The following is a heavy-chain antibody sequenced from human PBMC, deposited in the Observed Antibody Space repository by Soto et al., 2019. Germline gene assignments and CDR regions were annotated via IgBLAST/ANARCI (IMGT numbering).Heavy chain of an antibody. J-gene: IGHJ4*02. D-gene: IGHD6-13*01. CDR3: AKTRSRWLIFDY. CDR2: ISGSGGST. Sequence: EVQLLESGGGLVQPGGSLRLSCAASGFTFSSYAMSWVRQAPGQGLEWVSAISGSGGSTYYADSVKGRFTISRDNSKNTLYLQMNSQSAEDTDVYYCAKTRSRWLIFDYWGQGTLVTVAA. CDR1: GFTFSSYA. V-gene: IGHV3-23*01.